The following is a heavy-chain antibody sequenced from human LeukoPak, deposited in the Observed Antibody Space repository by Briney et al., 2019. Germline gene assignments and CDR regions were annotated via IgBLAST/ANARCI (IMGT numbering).Heavy chain of an antibody. J-gene: IGHJ4*02. CDR3: ARERWGYDYVWGSYRSPTRSWTWYFDY. CDR2: ITHSGST. Sequence: KSSETLSLTCAVSGGSFSGYYWSWIRQPPGKGLEWIGEITHSGSTTYNSSLKSRVTISVDTSKNQFSLKLNSVTAADTAVYYCARERWGYDYVWGSYRSPTRSWTWYFDYWGQGTLVTVSS. V-gene: IGHV4-34*01. D-gene: IGHD3-16*02. CDR1: GGSFSGYY.